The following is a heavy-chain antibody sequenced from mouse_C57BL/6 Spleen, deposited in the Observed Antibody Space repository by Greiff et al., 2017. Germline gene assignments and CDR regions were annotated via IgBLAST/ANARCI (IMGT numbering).Heavy chain of an antibody. V-gene: IGHV5-4*01. CDR2: ISDGGSYT. J-gene: IGHJ3*01. D-gene: IGHD1-3*01. Sequence: EVQGVESGGGLVKPGGSLKLSCAASGFTFSSYAMSWVRQTPEKRLEWVGIISDGGSYTYYQDNVKGRFTISGDNAKNNLYLQMSHLKSEDTALYYCARARGGSSLRQFAYWGQGPLVSVSA. CDR3: ARARGGSSLRQFAY. CDR1: GFTFSSYA.